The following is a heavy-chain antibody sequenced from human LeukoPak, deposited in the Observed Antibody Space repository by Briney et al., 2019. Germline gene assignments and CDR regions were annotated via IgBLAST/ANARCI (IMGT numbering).Heavy chain of an antibody. V-gene: IGHV4-4*02. Sequence: SETLSLTCAVSGGSISSNNWWSWVRQPPGKGLEWIGEIYHSGSTNYNPSLRGRATISVDKSKNQFSLNLSSATAADTAVYYCARDTSGYSYMDYWGQGTLVTVSS. J-gene: IGHJ4*02. CDR1: GGSISSNNW. D-gene: IGHD5-18*01. CDR3: ARDTSGYSYMDY. CDR2: IYHSGST.